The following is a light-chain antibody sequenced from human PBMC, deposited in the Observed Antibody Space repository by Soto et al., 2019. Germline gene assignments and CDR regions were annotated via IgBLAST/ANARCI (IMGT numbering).Light chain of an antibody. CDR2: GAS. Sequence: EIVLTQSPGTVSLSPGDRVTLSCRASQSLSGNYLAWYQQKPGQAPRLLISGASSRATGIPDRFTGSGSGTDFILTINRLEPGDFAVYYCQQYRRSPVTFGGGTKVEIK. CDR3: QQYRRSPVT. CDR1: QSLSGNY. V-gene: IGKV3-20*01. J-gene: IGKJ4*01.